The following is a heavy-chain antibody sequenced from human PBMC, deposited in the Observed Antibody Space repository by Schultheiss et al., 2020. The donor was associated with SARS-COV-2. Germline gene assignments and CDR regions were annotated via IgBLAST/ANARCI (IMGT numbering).Heavy chain of an antibody. J-gene: IGHJ2*01. V-gene: IGHV4-39*07. CDR3: ARRDWYFDL. Sequence: SETLSLTCTVSGGSISSSSYYWGWIRQPPGKGLEWIGSIYYSGSTYYNPSLKSRVTISVDTSKNQFSLKLSSVTAADTAVYYCARRDWYFDLWGRGTLVTVSA. CDR1: GGSISSSSYY. CDR2: IYYSGST.